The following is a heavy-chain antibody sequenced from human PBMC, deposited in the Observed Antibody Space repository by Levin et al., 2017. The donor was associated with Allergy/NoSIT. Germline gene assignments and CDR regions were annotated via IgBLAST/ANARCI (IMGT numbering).Heavy chain of an antibody. CDR1: GFTFTTHA. V-gene: IGHV3-23*01. J-gene: IGHJ4*02. D-gene: IGHD2-21*01. CDR2: LSGGSTTT. Sequence: GGSLRLSCVASGFTFTTHAMSWVRQAPGKGLEWISALSGGSTTTYYADSVKGRFTVSRDNSKSTLYLQMNSLTAEDTALYYCARQSQSEVRVLDYWGQGILVTVSS. CDR3: ARQSQSEVRVLDY.